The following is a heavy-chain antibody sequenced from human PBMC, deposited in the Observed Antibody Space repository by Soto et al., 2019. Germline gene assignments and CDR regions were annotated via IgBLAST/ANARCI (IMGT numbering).Heavy chain of an antibody. D-gene: IGHD3-3*01. Sequence: ASVNGSREVSADTLTELSMHGVRHAPGKGLEGMGGCDPEDGETIYAQKFQRRVTMTEDTSTDTAYMELSSLRSEDTAVYYCATLSNDFWSGPNNWFDPWGQGTLVTVSS. CDR3: ATLSNDFWSGPNNWFDP. V-gene: IGHV1-24*01. J-gene: IGHJ5*02. CDR2: CDPEDGET. CDR1: ADTLTELS.